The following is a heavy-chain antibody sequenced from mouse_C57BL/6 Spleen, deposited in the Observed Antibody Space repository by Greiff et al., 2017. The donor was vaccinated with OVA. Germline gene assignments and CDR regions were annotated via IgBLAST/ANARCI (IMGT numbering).Heavy chain of an antibody. D-gene: IGHD2-4*01. CDR2: IDPEDGDT. V-gene: IGHV14-1*01. CDR3: TALYEYDEWFAY. J-gene: IGHJ3*01. CDR1: GFNIKDYY. Sequence: VQLQQSGAELVRPGASVKLSCTASGFNIKDYYMHWVKQRPEQGLEWIGRIDPEDGDTEYAPQFQGKATMTADTSSNTAYLQLSSLTSEDTAVYYCTALYEYDEWFAYWGQGTLVTVSA.